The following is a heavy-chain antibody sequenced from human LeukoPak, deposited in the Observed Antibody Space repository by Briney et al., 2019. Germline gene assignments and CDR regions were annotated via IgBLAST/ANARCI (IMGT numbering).Heavy chain of an antibody. D-gene: IGHD6-19*01. CDR1: GGSMRRYY. J-gene: IGHJ4*02. CDR3: ASSSGWYGLRYFDF. CDR2: IYYNGST. Sequence: NPSETLSLTCTVSGGSMRRYYWNWIRQPPGKGLEWIGYIYYNGSTNYNPSLKSRVTISIDTPKNQFSLKLNSVTAADTSVYYCASSSGWYGLRYFDFWGQGTLVTVSS. V-gene: IGHV4-59*01.